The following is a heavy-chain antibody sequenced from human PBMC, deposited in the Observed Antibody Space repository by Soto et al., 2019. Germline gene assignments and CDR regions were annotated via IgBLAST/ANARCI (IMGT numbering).Heavy chain of an antibody. CDR3: ARHFAPYWFDP. CDR2: IYYSGST. CDR1: GGPISSYY. J-gene: IGHJ5*02. Sequence: PSETLSLTCTVSGGPISSYYWSWIRQPPGKGLEWIGYIYYSGSTNYNPSLKSRVTISVDTSKNQFSLKLSSVTAADTAVYYRARHFAPYWFDPWGQGTLVTVSS. V-gene: IGHV4-59*08.